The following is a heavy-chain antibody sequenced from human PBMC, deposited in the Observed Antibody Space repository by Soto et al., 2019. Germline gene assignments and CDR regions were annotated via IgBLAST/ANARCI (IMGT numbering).Heavy chain of an antibody. D-gene: IGHD5-12*01. CDR2: IIPIFGTA. V-gene: IGHV1-69*13. J-gene: IGHJ6*02. Sequence: SVKVSCKASGGTFSSYAISWVRQAPGQGLEWMGGIIPIFGTANYAQKFQGRVTITADESTSTAYMELSSLRSEDTAVYYCAREAGYDFYYYYGMDVWGQGTTVTVSS. CDR1: GGTFSSYA. CDR3: AREAGYDFYYYYGMDV.